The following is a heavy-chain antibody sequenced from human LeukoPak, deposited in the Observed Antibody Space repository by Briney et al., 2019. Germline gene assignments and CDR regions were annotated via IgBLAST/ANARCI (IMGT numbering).Heavy chain of an antibody. CDR2: IYHSGST. Sequence: SQTLSLTCAVSGGSISSGSYSWSWIRQPPGKGLEWIGYIYHSGSTYYNPSLKSRVTISVDRSKNQFSLKLSSVTAADTAVYYCARFSTSSNWFDPWGQGTLVTVSS. V-gene: IGHV4-30-2*01. CDR1: GGSISSGSYS. D-gene: IGHD2-2*01. CDR3: ARFSTSSNWFDP. J-gene: IGHJ5*02.